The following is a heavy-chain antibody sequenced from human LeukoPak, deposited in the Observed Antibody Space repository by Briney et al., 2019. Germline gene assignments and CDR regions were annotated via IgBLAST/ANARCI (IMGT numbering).Heavy chain of an antibody. CDR2: IYYSGGT. Sequence: SETLSLTCTVSGGSVSSGSYYWSWIRQPPGKGLEWIGYIYYSGGTNYNPSLKSRVTISVDTSKNQFSLKLSSVTAADTAVYYCARGGLPRGYSGYDMDYWGQGTLVTVSS. D-gene: IGHD5-12*01. J-gene: IGHJ4*02. CDR1: GGSVSSGSYY. V-gene: IGHV4-61*01. CDR3: ARGGLPRGYSGYDMDY.